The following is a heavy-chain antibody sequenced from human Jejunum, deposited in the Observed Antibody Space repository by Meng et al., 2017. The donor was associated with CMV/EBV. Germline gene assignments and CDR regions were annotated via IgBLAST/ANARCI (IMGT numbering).Heavy chain of an antibody. CDR1: VFTFRTYA. V-gene: IGHV3-23*01. CDR3: AKRSGYGANSFFDN. Sequence: VFTFRTYAISWARQDPGKGLEWVSTISGSGSSTYYADSVRGPFAISRDNSENTVYLQVHSLRAGDTAVYYCAKRSGYGANSFFDNWGQGTLVTVSS. CDR2: ISGSGSST. D-gene: IGHD4-23*01. J-gene: IGHJ4*02.